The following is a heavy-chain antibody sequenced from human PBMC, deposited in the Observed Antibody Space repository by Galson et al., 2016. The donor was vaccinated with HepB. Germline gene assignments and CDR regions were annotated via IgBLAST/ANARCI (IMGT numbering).Heavy chain of an antibody. CDR1: GYTFTNYG. CDR2: ISAYNGNT. V-gene: IGHV1-18*01. Sequence: SVKVSCKASGYTFTNYGINWVRQAPGQGLEWMGRISAYNGNTKYAQKFQGRVTMTTDTSTNTAYMELRSLRYDDTAVYYCARPNYDFWRNYRGAFDIWGRGRMVTVSS. D-gene: IGHD3-3*01. CDR3: ARPNYDFWRNYRGAFDI. J-gene: IGHJ3*02.